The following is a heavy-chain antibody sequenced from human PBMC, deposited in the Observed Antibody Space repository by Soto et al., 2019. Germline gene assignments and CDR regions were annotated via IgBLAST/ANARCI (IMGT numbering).Heavy chain of an antibody. J-gene: IGHJ3*02. CDR1: GGSISSGGYY. Sequence: SETLSLTCTVSGGSISSGGYYWSWIRQHPGKGLEWIGYIYYSGSTNYNPSLKSRVTISVDTSKNQFSLKLSSVTAADTAVYYCARTLLWFGDPDAFDIWGQGTMVTVSS. V-gene: IGHV4-61*08. CDR2: IYYSGST. D-gene: IGHD3-10*01. CDR3: ARTLLWFGDPDAFDI.